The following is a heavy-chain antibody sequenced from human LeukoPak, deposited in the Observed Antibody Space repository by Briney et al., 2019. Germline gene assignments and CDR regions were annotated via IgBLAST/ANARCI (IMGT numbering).Heavy chain of an antibody. CDR1: GYTFTSYA. CDR3: SPSSGYELFAHDY. J-gene: IGHJ4*02. Sequence: ASVRVSCKASGYTFTSYAMNWVRQAPGQGLEWMGWMNPNSGNTGYAQKFQGRVTITRNTSISTAYMELSSLRSEDTAVYYCSPSSGYELFAHDYWGQGTLVTVSS. CDR2: MNPNSGNT. D-gene: IGHD5-12*01. V-gene: IGHV1-8*03.